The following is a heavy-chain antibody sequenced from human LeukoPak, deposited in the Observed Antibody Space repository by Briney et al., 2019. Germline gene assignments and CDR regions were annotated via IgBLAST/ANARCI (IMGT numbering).Heavy chain of an antibody. D-gene: IGHD6-13*01. CDR3: ARDFIPYSSSWYATLDY. J-gene: IGHJ4*02. CDR1: GYTFTSYD. V-gene: IGHV1-8*01. Sequence: ASVKVSCKASGYTFTSYDINWVRQATGQGLEWMGWMNPNSGNTGYAQKFQGRVTMTRNTSISTAYMELRSLRSDDTAVYYCARDFIPYSSSWYATLDYWGQGTLVTVSS. CDR2: MNPNSGNT.